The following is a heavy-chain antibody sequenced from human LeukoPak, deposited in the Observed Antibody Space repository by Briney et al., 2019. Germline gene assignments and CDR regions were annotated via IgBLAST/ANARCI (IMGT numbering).Heavy chain of an antibody. CDR1: GFFFNSFW. V-gene: IGHV4-34*01. D-gene: IGHD6-19*01. CDR2: INHSGST. Sequence: PGGSLRLSCVTSGFFFNSFWMSWVRQAPGKGLEWIGEINHSGSTNYNPSLKSRVTISVDTSKNQFSLKLSSVTAADTAVYYCARAPVAGTNNWFDPWGQGTLVTVSS. J-gene: IGHJ5*02. CDR3: ARAPVAGTNNWFDP.